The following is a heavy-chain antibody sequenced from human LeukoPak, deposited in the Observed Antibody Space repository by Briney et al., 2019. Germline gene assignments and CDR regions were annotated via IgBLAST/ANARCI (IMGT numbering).Heavy chain of an antibody. CDR2: IYSGGST. Sequence: GGSLRLSCAASGFTVSSNYMSWVRQAPGKGLEWVSVIYSGGSTYYADSVKGRFTISRDNSKNTLYLQMNSLRAEDTAVYYCAREDPSSSWYEGNAFDFWGQGTMVTVSS. J-gene: IGHJ3*01. CDR1: GFTVSSNY. CDR3: AREDPSSSWYEGNAFDF. V-gene: IGHV3-53*01. D-gene: IGHD6-13*01.